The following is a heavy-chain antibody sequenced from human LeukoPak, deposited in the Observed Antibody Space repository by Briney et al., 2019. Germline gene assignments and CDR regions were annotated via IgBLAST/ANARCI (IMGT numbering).Heavy chain of an antibody. CDR3: ARVGRAFTARSSFFDY. J-gene: IGHJ4*02. Sequence: ASVKVPCKASGYTFSGYYMHWVRQAPGQGLEWMGWINPNSGGTNYAQKFQGGVTMTRDTSISTAYMELIRLRSADTAVYYCARVGRAFTARSSFFDYWGQGTLVTVSS. CDR2: INPNSGGT. D-gene: IGHD6-6*01. V-gene: IGHV1-2*02. CDR1: GYTFSGYY.